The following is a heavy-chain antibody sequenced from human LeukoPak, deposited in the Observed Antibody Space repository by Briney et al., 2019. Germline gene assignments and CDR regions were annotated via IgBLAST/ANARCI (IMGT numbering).Heavy chain of an antibody. D-gene: IGHD2-21*01. J-gene: IGHJ4*02. V-gene: IGHV1-69*13. CDR1: GGTFSSYA. CDR3: ARGLRWPADY. CDR2: IIPIFGTA. Sequence: ASVKVSCKASGGTFSSYAFSWVRQAPGQGLEWMGGIIPIFGTANYAQKFQGRVTITADESTSTAYMELSSLRSEDTAVYYCARGLRWPADYWGQGTLVTVSS.